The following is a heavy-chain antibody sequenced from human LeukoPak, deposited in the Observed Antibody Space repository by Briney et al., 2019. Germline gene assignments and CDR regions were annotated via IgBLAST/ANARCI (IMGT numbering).Heavy chain of an antibody. CDR3: ARGTTLSPNWFDP. J-gene: IGHJ5*02. V-gene: IGHV3-7*01. CDR1: GFTFSSYW. CDR2: MKQDGSEK. Sequence: GGSLRLSCGASGFTFSSYWVNWLRQAPGKGLEWVANMKQDGSEKYYLDSVKGRFIISRDNAKNSLYLEMNSLRAEDTAVYYCARGTTLSPNWFDPWGQGTLVTVSS. D-gene: IGHD1-7*01.